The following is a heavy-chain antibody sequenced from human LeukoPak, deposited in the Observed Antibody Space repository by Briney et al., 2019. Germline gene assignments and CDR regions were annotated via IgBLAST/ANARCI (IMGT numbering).Heavy chain of an antibody. V-gene: IGHV3-21*01. D-gene: IGHD3-10*01. Sequence: GGSLRLSCAASGFTFSSYSMNWVRQAPGKGLEWVSSISSSSSYIYYADSVKGRFTISRDNAKNSLYLQMNSLRAEDTAVYYCARDRGSRANAFDIWGQGTMVTVSS. J-gene: IGHJ3*02. CDR3: ARDRGSRANAFDI. CDR2: ISSSSSYI. CDR1: GFTFSSYS.